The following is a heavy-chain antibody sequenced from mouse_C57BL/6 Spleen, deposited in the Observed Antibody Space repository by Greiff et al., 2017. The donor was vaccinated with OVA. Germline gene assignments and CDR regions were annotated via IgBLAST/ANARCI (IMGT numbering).Heavy chain of an antibody. Sequence: VQLQQPGAELVMPGASVKLSCKASGYTFTSYWMHWVKQRPGQGLEWIGEIDPSDSYTNYNQKFKGKSTLTVDKSSSTAYMQLSSLTSEDSAVYYCARGRHYWYFDVWGTGTTVTVSS. V-gene: IGHV1-69*01. CDR1: GYTFTSYW. CDR2: IDPSDSYT. J-gene: IGHJ1*03. CDR3: ARGRHYWYFDV.